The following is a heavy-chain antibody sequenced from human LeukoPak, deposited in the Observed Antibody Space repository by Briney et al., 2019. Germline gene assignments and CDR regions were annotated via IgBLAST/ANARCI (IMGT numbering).Heavy chain of an antibody. CDR3: ARQGGSSWSYYYYYGMDV. J-gene: IGHJ6*02. Sequence: ASVKVSCKASGYTFTGYYMHWVRQAPGQGLEWMGWINPNSGGTNYAQKFQGRVTMTRNTSISTAYMELSSLRSEDTAVYYCARQGGSSWSYYYYYGMDVWGQGTTVTVSS. CDR2: INPNSGGT. V-gene: IGHV1-2*02. CDR1: GYTFTGYY. D-gene: IGHD6-13*01.